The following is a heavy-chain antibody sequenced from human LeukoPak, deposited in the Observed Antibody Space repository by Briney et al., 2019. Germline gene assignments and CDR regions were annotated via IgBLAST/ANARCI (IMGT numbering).Heavy chain of an antibody. V-gene: IGHV5-10-1*01. Sequence: GESLRISCKGSGYSFTSYWISWVRQMPGKGLEWMGRIDPSDSYTKYSPSFQGHVIISADKSISTAYLQWSSLKASDTAMYYCARQGSGYSGYENIDYWGQGTLVTVSS. CDR1: GYSFTSYW. CDR3: ARQGSGYSGYENIDY. J-gene: IGHJ4*02. CDR2: IDPSDSYT. D-gene: IGHD5-12*01.